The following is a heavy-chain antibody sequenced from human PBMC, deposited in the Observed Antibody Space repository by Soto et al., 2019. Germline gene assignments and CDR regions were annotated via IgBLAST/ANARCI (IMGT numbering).Heavy chain of an antibody. CDR2: VSGSGYKT. J-gene: IGHJ2*01. D-gene: IGHD3-10*02. CDR3: AFSFQAEDGIRDVRSVSAFLLNRSSDL. V-gene: IGHV3-23*01. Sequence: PRQGLELVSGVSGSGYKTYYADAVKGRCTISRDNAKNTLYLRINSLSAEDTAVYYCAFSFQAEDGIRDVRSVSAFLLNRSSDL.